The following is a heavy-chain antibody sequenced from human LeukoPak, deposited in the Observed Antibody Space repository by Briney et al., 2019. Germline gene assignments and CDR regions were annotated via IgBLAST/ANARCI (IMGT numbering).Heavy chain of an antibody. J-gene: IGHJ5*01. V-gene: IGHV1-18*01. Sequence: SVKVSCKASGYTFTSYGISWVRQTPGQGLEWMGWISAYNGNTNYAQKLQGRVTMTTDTSTSTAYMELRSLRSDDTAVYYCARDLPGYYDSSGYLDSWGQGTLVTVSS. CDR2: ISAYNGNT. CDR1: GYTFTSYG. D-gene: IGHD3-22*01. CDR3: ARDLPGYYDSSGYLDS.